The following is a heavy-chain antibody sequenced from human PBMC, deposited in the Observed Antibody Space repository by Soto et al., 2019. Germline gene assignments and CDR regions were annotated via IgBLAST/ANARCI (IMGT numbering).Heavy chain of an antibody. D-gene: IGHD1-1*01. CDR1: GASVTGSSDY. J-gene: IGHJ6*02. CDR2: FYYSGKTT. CDR3: ARDGLAGNVTYYYSMDV. V-gene: IGHV4-61*01. Sequence: QVQLQESGPGLVRPSETLSLTCTVSGASVTGSSDYWTWIRQPPGQALEWIGNFYYSGKTTHYNPSLKSRFTISLDTSKKQLYLTLTSVTAADTAVYYCARDGLAGNVTYYYSMDVWGQGTAVTVTS.